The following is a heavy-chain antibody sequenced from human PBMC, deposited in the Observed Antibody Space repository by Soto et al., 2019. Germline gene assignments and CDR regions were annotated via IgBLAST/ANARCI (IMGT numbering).Heavy chain of an antibody. Sequence: QVQLQESGPGLVKPSQTLSLTCTVSGGSISSGGYYWSWIRQHPGKGLEWIGYIYYSGSTYYNPSLQSRVTISVDTSKNQFSLKLSSVTAADTAVYYCARGRRYCSGGSCYHNWFDPWGQGTLVTVSS. CDR3: ARGRRYCSGGSCYHNWFDP. D-gene: IGHD2-15*01. CDR1: GGSISSGGYY. V-gene: IGHV4-31*03. J-gene: IGHJ5*02. CDR2: IYYSGST.